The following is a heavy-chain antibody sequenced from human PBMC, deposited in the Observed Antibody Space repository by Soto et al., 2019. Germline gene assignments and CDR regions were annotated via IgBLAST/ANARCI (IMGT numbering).Heavy chain of an antibody. CDR2: IYHSGST. CDR3: ATNSYYSLGV. V-gene: IGHV4-4*02. J-gene: IGHJ6*02. CDR1: SGSISSAHW. Sequence: SETLSLTCAVSSGSISSAHWWNWVRQPPGKGLEWIGEIYHSGSTNYNPSLKSRVTVSVDKSMNQFSLKLTSMTAADTAVYYCATNSYYSLGVWGQGTTVTVSS.